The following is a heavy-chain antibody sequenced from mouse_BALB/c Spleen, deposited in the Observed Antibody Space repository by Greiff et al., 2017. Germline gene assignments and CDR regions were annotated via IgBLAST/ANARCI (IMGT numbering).Heavy chain of an antibody. Sequence: QVQLKQSGAELARPGASVKLSCKASGYTFTSYWMQWVKQRPGQGLEWIGAIYPGDGDTRYTQKFKGKATLTADKSSSTAYMQLSSLASEDSAVYDCARSLFDYWGQGTTLTVSS. V-gene: IGHV1-87*01. CDR2: IYPGDGDT. CDR3: ARSLFDY. CDR1: GYTFTSYW. J-gene: IGHJ2*01.